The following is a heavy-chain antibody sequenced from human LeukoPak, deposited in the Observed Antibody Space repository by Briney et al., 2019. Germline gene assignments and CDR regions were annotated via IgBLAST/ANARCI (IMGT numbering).Heavy chain of an antibody. J-gene: IGHJ4*02. Sequence: AGSLRLSCAASGFTFSSYAMSWVRHAPARGLEWVSTISGSGGSTYYADSVKGRFTISRDNSKNTLYLQMNSLRAEDTAVYYCAKGSGLTGTFFDYWGQGTLVTVSS. D-gene: IGHD7-27*01. CDR1: GFTFSSYA. V-gene: IGHV3-23*01. CDR3: AKGSGLTGTFFDY. CDR2: ISGSGGST.